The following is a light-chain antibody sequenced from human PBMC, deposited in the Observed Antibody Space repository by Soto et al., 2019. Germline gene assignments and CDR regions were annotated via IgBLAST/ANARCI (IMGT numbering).Light chain of an antibody. CDR1: QTISSW. CDR2: KAS. J-gene: IGKJ1*01. V-gene: IGKV1-5*03. Sequence: DIQMTQSPSTLSGSVGDRVTITCRASQTISSWLAWYQQKPGKAPKLLIYKASTLKSGVPSRFSGSVSGTEFTLNISSLQPDDFATYYCQHYNSYSEAFGKGTKVELK. CDR3: QHYNSYSEA.